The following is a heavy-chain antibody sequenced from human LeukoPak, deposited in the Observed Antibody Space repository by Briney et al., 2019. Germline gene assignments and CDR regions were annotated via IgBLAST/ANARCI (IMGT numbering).Heavy chain of an antibody. Sequence: SETLSLTCTVSGGSISSSSYYWGWIRRPPGKGLEWIGSIYYSGSTYYNPSLKSRVTISVDTSKNQFSLKLSSVTAADTAVYYCARRGSDSSWYVDYWGQGTLVTVSS. D-gene: IGHD6-13*01. CDR3: ARRGSDSSWYVDY. CDR1: GGSISSSSYY. CDR2: IYYSGST. V-gene: IGHV4-39*01. J-gene: IGHJ4*02.